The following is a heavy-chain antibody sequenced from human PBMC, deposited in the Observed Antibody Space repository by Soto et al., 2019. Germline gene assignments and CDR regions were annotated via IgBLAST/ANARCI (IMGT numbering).Heavy chain of an antibody. J-gene: IGHJ6*02. V-gene: IGHV5-51*01. CDR2: IYPGDSDT. CDR3: AGTLGIAAAGSPYYYYGMDV. CDR1: GYSFTSYW. Sequence: GESLKIPCKGSGYSFTSYWIGWVRQMPGKGLEWMGIIYPGDSDTRYSPSFQGQVTISADKSISTAYLQWSSLKASDTAMYYCAGTLGIAAAGSPYYYYGMDVWGQGTTVTVSS. D-gene: IGHD6-13*01.